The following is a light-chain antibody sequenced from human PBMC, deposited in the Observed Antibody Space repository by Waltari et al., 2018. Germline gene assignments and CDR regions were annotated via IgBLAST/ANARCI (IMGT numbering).Light chain of an antibody. J-gene: IGLJ2*01. V-gene: IGLV1-40*01. CDR1: SSNIVAGYD. Sequence: QSVLTQPPSVSGAPGQRVTISCTGRSSNIVAGYDVHWYQQLPGTAPQLLIYGDTNRPSGVPDRFSGSKSGTSASLAITGLQAEDEADYYCQSYDNSLSAHVVFGGGTKLTVL. CDR3: QSYDNSLSAHVV. CDR2: GDT.